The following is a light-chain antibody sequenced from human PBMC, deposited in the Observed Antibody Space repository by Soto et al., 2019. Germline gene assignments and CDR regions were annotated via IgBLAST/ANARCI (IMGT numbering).Light chain of an antibody. V-gene: IGKV1-33*01. CDR2: ESS. CDR3: QQYDNLLPT. Sequence: DIQITQSPSSLSASVGDRVTITCQASQDIRKSLNWYQQKPGKAPILLIYESSNLETGVPSRFSGSGSGTDFTFTISFLQPEDIATYYCQQYDNLLPTFGGGTKLQIK. J-gene: IGKJ4*01. CDR1: QDIRKS.